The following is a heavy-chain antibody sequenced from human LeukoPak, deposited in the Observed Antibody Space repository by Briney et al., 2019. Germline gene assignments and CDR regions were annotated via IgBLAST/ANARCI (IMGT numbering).Heavy chain of an antibody. Sequence: ASVKVSCKVSGYTLTESSMHWVRQAPGKGLEWMGGFDPEDDERIYAQKFQGRVTITTDESTNTAYMELSSLRSEDTAVYYCALKGTGTLDYWGQGTLVTVSS. CDR2: FDPEDDER. J-gene: IGHJ4*02. CDR1: GYTLTESS. V-gene: IGHV1-24*01. D-gene: IGHD1-14*01. CDR3: ALKGTGTLDY.